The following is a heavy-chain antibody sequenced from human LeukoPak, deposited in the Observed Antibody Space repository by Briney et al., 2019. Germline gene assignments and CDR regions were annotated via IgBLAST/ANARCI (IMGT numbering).Heavy chain of an antibody. V-gene: IGHV3-7*05. J-gene: IGHJ4*02. Sequence: GGSLRLSCAASGFTFSSYWMSWVRQAPGKGLEWVASIKQDGSEKYYVDSVKGRFTISRDNAKNSLYLQMNSLRAEDTAVYYCARASQYYYDSSGYCNYWGQGTLVTVSS. D-gene: IGHD3-22*01. CDR3: ARASQYYYDSSGYCNY. CDR2: IKQDGSEK. CDR1: GFTFSSYW.